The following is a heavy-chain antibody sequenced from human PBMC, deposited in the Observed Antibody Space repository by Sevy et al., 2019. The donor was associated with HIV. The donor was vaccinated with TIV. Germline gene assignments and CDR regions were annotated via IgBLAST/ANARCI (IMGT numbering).Heavy chain of an antibody. Sequence: GGSLRLSCAASGFSFSSYWMRWVRQAPGKGLEWVANIKQDGSEKYYVDSVKGRFTISRDDAKNSLYLQMNGLRVEGTAVYYCARVGSAPKEDSGYEDALDIWGQGTMVTVSS. CDR3: ARVGSAPKEDSGYEDALDI. CDR2: IKQDGSEK. CDR1: GFSFSSYW. D-gene: IGHD5-12*01. J-gene: IGHJ3*02. V-gene: IGHV3-7*01.